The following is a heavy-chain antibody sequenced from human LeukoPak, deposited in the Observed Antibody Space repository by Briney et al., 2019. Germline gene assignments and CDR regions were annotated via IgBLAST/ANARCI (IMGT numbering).Heavy chain of an antibody. V-gene: IGHV1-2*06. CDR3: ARRLLSRSVFDY. CDR1: GYTFTGYY. D-gene: IGHD3-10*01. J-gene: IGHJ4*02. Sequence: GASVKVSCKASGYTFTGYYVHWVRQAPGQGLEWMGRINPNSGDTNYAQKFQGRVTMTRDTSISTAYMELSSLRSEDTAVYYCARRLLSRSVFDYWGQGTLVTVSS. CDR2: INPNSGDT.